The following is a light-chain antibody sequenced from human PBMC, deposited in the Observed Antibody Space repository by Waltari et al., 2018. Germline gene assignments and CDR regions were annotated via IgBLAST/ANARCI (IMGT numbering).Light chain of an antibody. Sequence: QSALTQPRSVSSGPGPSITIPCTVTTSDVGCYVYVSWYQHYPGEAPKLILYDVANRPSGVAKRFSGSKSGSTASLTISGLQAEDEALYYCTSKTTSNTLVFGGGTKVTVL. V-gene: IGLV2-14*03. CDR3: TSKTTSNTLV. CDR2: DVA. J-gene: IGLJ3*02. CDR1: TSDVGCYVY.